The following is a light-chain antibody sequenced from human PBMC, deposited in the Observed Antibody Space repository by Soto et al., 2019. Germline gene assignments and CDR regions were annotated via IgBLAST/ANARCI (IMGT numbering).Light chain of an antibody. J-gene: IGKJ5*01. Sequence: FVLTQSPGTLSLSPWERATLSCRASQSVSSNLAWYQQKPGQAPRLLIYGASTRATGIPARFSGSGSGTDFTLTISRLEPEDFAVYYCQQRSNWPITFGQGTRLEIK. CDR2: GAS. CDR3: QQRSNWPIT. V-gene: IGKV3-11*01. CDR1: QSVSSN.